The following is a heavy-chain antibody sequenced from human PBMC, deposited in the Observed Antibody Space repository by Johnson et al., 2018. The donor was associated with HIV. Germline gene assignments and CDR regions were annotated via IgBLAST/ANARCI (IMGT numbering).Heavy chain of an antibody. V-gene: IGHV3-13*01. CDR1: GFSISSYD. J-gene: IGHJ3*01. CDR2: IGTAGDT. D-gene: IGHD2-15*01. CDR3: ARAGGYCSGGSGYGQPPGGPNDAFDL. Sequence: VLLVESGGGLVQPGGSLRLSCAASGFSISSYDMHWVRQATGKGLEWVSAIGTAGDTYYPDSVKGRFTVSSGNAKNLLYLQMHSLRAEDTAVHYCARAGGYCSGGSGYGQPPGGPNDAFDLWGQGTMVTISS.